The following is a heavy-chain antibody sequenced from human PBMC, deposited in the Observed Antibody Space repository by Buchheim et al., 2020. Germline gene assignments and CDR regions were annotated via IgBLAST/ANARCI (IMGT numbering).Heavy chain of an antibody. Sequence: QVQLQESGPGLVKPSQTLSLTCTVSGGSISSGGYYWSWIRQHPGKGLEWIGYIYYSGSTSYNPSLKSRVTISVHTAHNQFSLKLSSVTAADTAVYYCARVKVDYYYYYGMDVWGQGTT. CDR3: ARVKVDYYYYYGMDV. J-gene: IGHJ6*02. CDR2: IYYSGST. CDR1: GGSISSGGYY. D-gene: IGHD1-26*01. V-gene: IGHV4-31*03.